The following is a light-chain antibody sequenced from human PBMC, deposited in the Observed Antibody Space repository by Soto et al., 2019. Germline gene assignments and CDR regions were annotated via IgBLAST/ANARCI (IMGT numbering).Light chain of an antibody. J-gene: IGKJ5*01. V-gene: IGKV3-11*01. CDR3: QQTYTTPEIT. Sequence: IVLTQSPATLSLSPGERATLSCRASQSISSSLAWYQQKPGQSPRLLISGASTREAGIPGRFSGSGSGTDFTLTISSLQPEDFAIYYCQQTYTTPEITFGQGTRLEIK. CDR1: QSISSS. CDR2: GAS.